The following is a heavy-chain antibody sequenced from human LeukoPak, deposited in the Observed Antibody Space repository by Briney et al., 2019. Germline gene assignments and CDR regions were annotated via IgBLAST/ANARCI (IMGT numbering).Heavy chain of an antibody. J-gene: IGHJ3*02. CDR1: GGSISSGGYY. D-gene: IGHD3-22*01. CDR3: ARCPYYYDSSGYYRDAFDI. CDR2: IYYSGST. V-gene: IGHV4-31*03. Sequence: PQTLSLTCTVSGGSISSGGYYWSWIRQHPGKGLEWIGYIYYSGSTYYNPSLKSRVTISVDTSKNQFSLKLSSVTAADTAVYYCARCPYYYDSSGYYRDAFDIWGQGTMVTVSS.